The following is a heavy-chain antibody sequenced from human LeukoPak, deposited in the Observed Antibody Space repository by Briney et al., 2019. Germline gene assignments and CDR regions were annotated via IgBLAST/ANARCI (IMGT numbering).Heavy chain of an antibody. V-gene: IGHV1-69*06. J-gene: IGHJ4*02. CDR1: GYTFTSYG. CDR3: ARAWVDIVATILKQGGEGWENYFDY. D-gene: IGHD5-12*01. CDR2: IIPIFGTA. Sequence: GASVKVSCKASGYTFTSYGISWVRQAPGQGLEWMGGIIPIFGTANYAQKFQGRVTITADKSTSTAYMELGSLRSEDTAVYYCARAWVDIVATILKQGGEGWENYFDYWGQGTLVTVSS.